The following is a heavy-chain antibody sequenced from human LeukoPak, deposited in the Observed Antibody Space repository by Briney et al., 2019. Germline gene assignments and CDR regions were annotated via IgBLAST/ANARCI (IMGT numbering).Heavy chain of an antibody. J-gene: IGHJ6*03. V-gene: IGHV3-13*01. Sequence: PGGSLRLSSAASGLTFSSFDMHWVRQPTGQGLEWVSTIGTASDTYYPGSVEGRFTLSRDNAKTSLYLQMNSLTAGDTAVYYCARGPPRGKYYYMDVWGKGTTVTVSS. D-gene: IGHD1-1*01. CDR3: ARGPPRGKYYYMDV. CDR2: IGTASDT. CDR1: GLTFSSFD.